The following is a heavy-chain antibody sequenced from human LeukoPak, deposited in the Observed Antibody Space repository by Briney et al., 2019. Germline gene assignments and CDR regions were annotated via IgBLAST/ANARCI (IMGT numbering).Heavy chain of an antibody. Sequence: SETLSLTCTVSGGSISSGGYYWSWIRHHPGKGLEWIGYIYYSGSTYYNPSLKSRVTISVDTSKNQFSLKLSSVTAADTAVYYCARAGYYDSSGYQRGTFDYWGQGTLVTVSS. D-gene: IGHD3-22*01. J-gene: IGHJ4*02. V-gene: IGHV4-31*03. CDR2: IYYSGST. CDR1: GGSISSGGYY. CDR3: ARAGYYDSSGYQRGTFDY.